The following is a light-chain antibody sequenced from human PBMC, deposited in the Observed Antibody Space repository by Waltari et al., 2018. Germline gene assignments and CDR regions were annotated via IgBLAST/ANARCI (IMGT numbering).Light chain of an antibody. CDR1: KLGEKY. CDR2: QDN. Sequence: SYEVTQPPSVSVSPGQAASITCSGDKLGEKYVSWYQQKQGQSPVLVLYQDNRRPSGTPERFSGANANSGNTATLTISGTQAMDEADYHCQAWDGSTLIFGGGTKLTVL. J-gene: IGLJ2*01. V-gene: IGLV3-1*01. CDR3: QAWDGSTLI.